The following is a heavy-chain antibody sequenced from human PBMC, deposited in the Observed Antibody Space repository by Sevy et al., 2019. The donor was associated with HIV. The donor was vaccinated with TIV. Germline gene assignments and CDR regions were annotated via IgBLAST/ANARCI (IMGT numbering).Heavy chain of an antibody. CDR1: GFTFSNAW. J-gene: IGHJ4*02. CDR3: TTQTEYYDFWSGYWLLDY. Sequence: GGSLRLSCAASGFTFSNAWMSWVRQAPGKGLEWVGRIKSKTDGGTTDYGAPVKGRFTISRDDSKNTLYLQMNSLKTEDTAVYYCTTQTEYYDFWSGYWLLDYWGQGTLVTVSS. CDR2: IKSKTDGGTT. V-gene: IGHV3-15*01. D-gene: IGHD3-3*01.